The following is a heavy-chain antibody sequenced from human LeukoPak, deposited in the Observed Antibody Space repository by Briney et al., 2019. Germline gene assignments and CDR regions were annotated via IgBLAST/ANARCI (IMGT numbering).Heavy chain of an antibody. CDR2: IHYSGST. CDR1: GGSFSGYY. V-gene: IGHV4-34*01. CDR3: ARDVRDSSGYYLRAFGY. Sequence: ASETLSLTCAVYGGSFSGYYWSWLRQPPGKGLEWIGGIHYSGSTYYYPSLKSRVTISVDTAKNQFSLKLSSVTAADTAVYYCARDVRDSSGYYLRAFGYWGQGTLVTVPS. J-gene: IGHJ4*02. D-gene: IGHD3-22*01.